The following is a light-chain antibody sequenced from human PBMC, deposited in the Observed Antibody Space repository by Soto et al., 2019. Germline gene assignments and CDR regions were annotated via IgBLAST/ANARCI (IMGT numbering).Light chain of an antibody. Sequence: DIQLTQSPSSLSASVGDEATITCRASQGISNYLTWYQQKPGRAPTLLIYGVSTLQSGVPPRFSGGGSATEFTLTISNLQLEDFATYYCQQSYDAQFTFGGGTRVEIK. V-gene: IGKV1-39*01. J-gene: IGKJ4*01. CDR1: QGISNY. CDR2: GVS. CDR3: QQSYDAQFT.